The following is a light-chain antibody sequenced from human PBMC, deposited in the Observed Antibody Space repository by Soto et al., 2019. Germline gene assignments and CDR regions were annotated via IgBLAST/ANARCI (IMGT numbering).Light chain of an antibody. CDR1: QSISSW. Sequence: DIQMTQSPSTLSASVGDRVTISCRASQSISSWLAWYQQKPGKAPKLLIYDASSLESGVPSRYSCSGFGTELTLTLSSLQPDDFATYYCQQYNSYSPWTFGQGTMVEIK. J-gene: IGKJ1*01. CDR3: QQYNSYSPWT. V-gene: IGKV1-5*01. CDR2: DAS.